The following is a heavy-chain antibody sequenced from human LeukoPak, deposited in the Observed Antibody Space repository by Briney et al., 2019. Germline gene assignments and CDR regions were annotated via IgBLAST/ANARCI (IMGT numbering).Heavy chain of an antibody. CDR3: ARAMLVPRSSPSGMDV. CDR1: GFTFSSYG. D-gene: IGHD2-2*01. V-gene: IGHV3-33*01. J-gene: IGHJ6*02. Sequence: GRPLRLSCAASGFTFSSYGRHGVRQAPGKGLEGGAVIWYDGSNKYYADSVKGRFTISRDNSKNTLYLQMNSLRAEDTAVYYCARAMLVPRSSPSGMDVWGQGTTVTVSS. CDR2: IWYDGSNK.